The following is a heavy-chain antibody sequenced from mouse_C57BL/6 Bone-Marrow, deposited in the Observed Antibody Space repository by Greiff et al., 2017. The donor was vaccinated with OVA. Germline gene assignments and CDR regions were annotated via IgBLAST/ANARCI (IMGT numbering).Heavy chain of an antibody. D-gene: IGHD4-1*01. Sequence: DVKLVESGGGLVKPGGSLKLSCAASGFTFSSYAMSWVRQTPEKRLEWVATISAGGSYTYYPDNVKGRFTITRDNAKNKRYRQMSHLKSEYTAMYYCARPPTRNWDGGLAYWGQGTLVTVSA. J-gene: IGHJ3*01. CDR2: ISAGGSYT. CDR3: ARPPTRNWDGGLAY. V-gene: IGHV5-4*03. CDR1: GFTFSSYA.